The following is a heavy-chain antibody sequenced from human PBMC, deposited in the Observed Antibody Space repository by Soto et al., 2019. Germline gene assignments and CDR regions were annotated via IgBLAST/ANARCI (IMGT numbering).Heavy chain of an antibody. CDR2: INHSGST. Sequence: LSLTCAVYGGSFSGYYWSWIRQPPGKGLEWIGEINHSGSTNYNPSLKSRVTISVDTSKNQFSLKLSSVTAADTAVYYCASTGGSGSDDAFDIWGQGTMVTVSS. V-gene: IGHV4-34*01. CDR1: GGSFSGYY. CDR3: ASTGGSGSDDAFDI. J-gene: IGHJ3*02. D-gene: IGHD3-10*01.